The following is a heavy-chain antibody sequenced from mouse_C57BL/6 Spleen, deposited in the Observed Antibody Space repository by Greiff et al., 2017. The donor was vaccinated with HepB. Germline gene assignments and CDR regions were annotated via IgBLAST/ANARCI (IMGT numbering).Heavy chain of an antibody. V-gene: IGHV1-80*01. J-gene: IGHJ2*01. CDR2: IYPGDGDT. CDR1: GYAFSSYW. Sequence: QVQLQQSGAELVKPGASVKISCKASGYAFSSYWMNWVKQRPGKGLEWIGQIYPGDGDTNYNGKFTGKATLTADKSSSTAYMQLSSLTSEDSAVYFCARGGTGGYFDYWGQGTTLTVSS. CDR3: ARGGTGGYFDY. D-gene: IGHD3-3*01.